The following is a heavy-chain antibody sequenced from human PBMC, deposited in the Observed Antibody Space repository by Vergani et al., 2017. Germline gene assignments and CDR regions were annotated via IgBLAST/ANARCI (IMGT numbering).Heavy chain of an antibody. D-gene: IGHD2-2*01. Sequence: QVQLVQSGAEVKKPGSSVKVSCKASGGTFSSYTISWVRQAPGQGLEWMGRIIPILGIANYAQKFQGRVTITADKSTSTAYMELSSLRSDDTAVYYCARDEGYCSSTSCSLGYFDLWGRGTLVTVSS. J-gene: IGHJ2*01. CDR2: IIPILGIA. CDR3: ARDEGYCSSTSCSLGYFDL. CDR1: GGTFSSYT. V-gene: IGHV1-69*08.